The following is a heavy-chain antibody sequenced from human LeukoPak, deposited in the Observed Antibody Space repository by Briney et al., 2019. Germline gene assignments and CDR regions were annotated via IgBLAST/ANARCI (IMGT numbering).Heavy chain of an antibody. CDR1: GVTFSSYG. Sequence: TGGSLRLSCAASGVTFSSYGMHWGRQAPGRGLGWVAFIWYDVGNKYYTDSVKGRFTISKDNSKNTLYLQMNSLRAEDTAVYSCAKGSYYYDSSGYYDAFDIWGQGTMVTVSS. D-gene: IGHD3-22*01. CDR2: IWYDVGNK. V-gene: IGHV3-30*02. J-gene: IGHJ3*02. CDR3: AKGSYYYDSSGYYDAFDI.